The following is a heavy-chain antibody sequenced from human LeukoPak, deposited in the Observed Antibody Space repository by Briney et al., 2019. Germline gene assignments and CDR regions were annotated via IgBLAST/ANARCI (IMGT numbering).Heavy chain of an antibody. CDR2: IYPGGDI. J-gene: IGHJ3*02. V-gene: IGHV3-53*01. CDR3: VRGPRYYDDRGFHYGVFDI. D-gene: IGHD3-22*01. CDR1: EFTVTSNY. Sequence: GGSLRLSCAASEFTVTSNYMSWARQAPGKGLQWVSVIYPGGDIYYADSVKGRFIISRDISRDTLSLQMNSLTADDTAVYYCVRGPRYYDDRGFHYGVFDIWGQGTVVTVSS.